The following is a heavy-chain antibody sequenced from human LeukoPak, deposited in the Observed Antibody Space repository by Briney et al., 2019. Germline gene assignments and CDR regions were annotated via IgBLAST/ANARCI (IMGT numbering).Heavy chain of an antibody. J-gene: IGHJ4*02. CDR2: ISYDGSNE. D-gene: IGHD3-22*01. V-gene: IGHV3-30*04. Sequence: PGGSLRLSCAVSEFTFRTCAMHWVRQAPGKGLEWVALISYDGSNEYHADSVKGRFTISRDNAKNTLYLQMNSLRAEDTAVYYCARDLTPYYDSSGYATEPFDFWGQGSLVTVSS. CDR1: EFTFRTCA. CDR3: ARDLTPYYDSSGYATEPFDF.